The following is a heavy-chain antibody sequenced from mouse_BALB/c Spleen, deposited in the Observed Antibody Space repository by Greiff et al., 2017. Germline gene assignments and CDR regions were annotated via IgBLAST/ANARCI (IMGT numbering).Heavy chain of an antibody. J-gene: IGHJ3*01. D-gene: IGHD2-4*01. Sequence: EVKLMESGGGLVKPGGSLKLSCAASGFTFSDYYMYWVRQTPEKRLEWVATISDGGSYTYYPDSVKGRFTISRDNAKNNLYLQMSSLKSEDTAMYYCARDGRLRRAWFAYWGQGTLVTVSA. CDR3: ARDGRLRRAWFAY. V-gene: IGHV5-4*02. CDR2: ISDGGSYT. CDR1: GFTFSDYY.